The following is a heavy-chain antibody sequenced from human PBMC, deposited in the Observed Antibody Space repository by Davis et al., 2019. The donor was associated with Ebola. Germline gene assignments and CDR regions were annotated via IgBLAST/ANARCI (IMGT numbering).Heavy chain of an antibody. J-gene: IGHJ4*02. Sequence: AASVKVSCKGSGYSFSDYYIHWVQGAPGKGLEWVGLVDPEAGKTVYAEKFQDRVTITADKSTDTVYMELSSLRSEDTAVYYCARGLGVLLWFREHAFDYWGQGTLVTVSS. CDR2: VDPEAGKT. CDR1: GYSFSDYY. V-gene: IGHV1-69-2*01. CDR3: ARGLGVLLWFREHAFDY. D-gene: IGHD3-10*01.